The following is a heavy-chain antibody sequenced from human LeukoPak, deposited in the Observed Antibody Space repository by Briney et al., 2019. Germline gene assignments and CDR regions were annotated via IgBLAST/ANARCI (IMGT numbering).Heavy chain of an antibody. CDR2: ISGSGGST. V-gene: IGHV3-23*01. CDR3: AKDSSSWYGFWFDP. J-gene: IGHJ5*02. CDR1: GLTFSSYA. Sequence: GGSLRLSCAASGLTFSSYAMSWVRQAPGKGLEWVSAISGSGGSTYYADSVKGRFTISRDNSKNTLYLQMNSLRAEDTAVYYCAKDSSSWYGFWFDPWGQGTLVTVSS. D-gene: IGHD6-13*01.